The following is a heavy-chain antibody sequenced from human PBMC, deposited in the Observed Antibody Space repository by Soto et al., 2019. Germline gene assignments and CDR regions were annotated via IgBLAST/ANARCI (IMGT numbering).Heavy chain of an antibody. Sequence: ASLKVSCKASGYPFTSYGISWVRQAPGQGLEWMGWISAYNGNTNYAQKLQGRVTMTTDTSTSTAYMELRSLRFDDTAVYYCARVMGYDLWSGYSWFDPWGQGTLVTVSS. CDR2: ISAYNGNT. D-gene: IGHD3-3*01. V-gene: IGHV1-18*01. CDR1: GYPFTSYG. CDR3: ARVMGYDLWSGYSWFDP. J-gene: IGHJ5*02.